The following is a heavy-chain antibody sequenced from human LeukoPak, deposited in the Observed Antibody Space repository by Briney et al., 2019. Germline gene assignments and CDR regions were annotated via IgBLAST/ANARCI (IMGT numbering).Heavy chain of an antibody. CDR3: PRTLYQLLRGLDY. CDR1: GFTFSSYC. J-gene: IGHJ4*02. CDR2: ISSSSSTI. Sequence: GGSLRLSCAASGFTFSSYCMSWVRQAPGKGLEWVSYISSSSSTIYYADSVKGRFTISRDNAKNSLYLQMNSLRAEDTAVYYCPRTLYQLLRGLDYWGQGTLVTVSS. D-gene: IGHD2-2*01. V-gene: IGHV3-48*01.